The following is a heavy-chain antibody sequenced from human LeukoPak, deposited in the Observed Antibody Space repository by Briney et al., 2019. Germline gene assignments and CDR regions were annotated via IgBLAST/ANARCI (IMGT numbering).Heavy chain of an antibody. D-gene: IGHD5-24*01. CDR1: GGSISSYY. V-gene: IGHV4-59*01. CDR3: ARDHKMYYFDY. Sequence: PSETLSLTCTVPGGSISSYYWSSIRQPPGKGLEWIGYIYYSGSTTYNPSLKSRVTISVDASKNQFSLKLSSVAAADTAVYYCARDHKMYYFDYWGQGTLVTVSS. CDR2: IYYSGST. J-gene: IGHJ4*02.